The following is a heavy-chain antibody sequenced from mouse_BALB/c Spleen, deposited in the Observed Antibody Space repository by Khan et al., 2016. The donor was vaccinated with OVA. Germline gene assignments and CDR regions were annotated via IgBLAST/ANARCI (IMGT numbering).Heavy chain of an antibody. CDR2: IYPGTDNS. J-gene: IGHJ2*01. Sequence: QVQLQQSGAELVRPGASVKLSCKTSGYIFTSYWIHWVKQRSGQGLEWNGRIYPGTDNSYYNEKFKEKGTLTADKSSSTAYMQLSSLKSESSDVYFCAREEASYHFDHWGQGTTLTVSS. D-gene: IGHD3-2*02. CDR1: GYIFTSYW. CDR3: AREEASYHFDH. V-gene: IGHV1S132*01.